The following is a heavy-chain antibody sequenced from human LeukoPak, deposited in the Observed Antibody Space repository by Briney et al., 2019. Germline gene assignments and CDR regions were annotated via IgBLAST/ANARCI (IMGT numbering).Heavy chain of an antibody. Sequence: GGSLRLSCAASGFTFSSYAMSWVRQAPGKGLEWVSAISGSGGSTYYADSVKGRFTISRDNSKNTLYLQMNSLRAEDTAVYYCALYYYDSSGYSDYYYYGMDVWGQGTTVTVSS. V-gene: IGHV3-23*01. CDR2: ISGSGGST. CDR1: GFTFSSYA. J-gene: IGHJ6*02. D-gene: IGHD3-22*01. CDR3: ALYYYDSSGYSDYYYYGMDV.